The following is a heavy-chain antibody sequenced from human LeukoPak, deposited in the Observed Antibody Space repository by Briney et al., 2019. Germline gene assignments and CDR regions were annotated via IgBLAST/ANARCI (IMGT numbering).Heavy chain of an antibody. CDR1: GGSISSSSHN. CDR2: IYYSGTT. D-gene: IGHD6-13*01. J-gene: IGHJ4*02. V-gene: IGHV4-39*01. Sequence: PAETVSLTFIVSGGSISSSSHNWGWIRQPPGKGLEWIGSIYYSGTTYYNPSLKSRLTISVDTSKNQFSLKLSSVTAVDTAVYYCARHDRIIASPLVWGQGILVTVSS. CDR3: ARHDRIIASPLV.